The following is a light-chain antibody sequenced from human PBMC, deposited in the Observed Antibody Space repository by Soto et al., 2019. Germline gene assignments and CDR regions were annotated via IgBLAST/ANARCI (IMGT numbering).Light chain of an antibody. CDR1: QSVRSN. V-gene: IGKV3-15*01. CDR2: GAS. J-gene: IGKJ2*01. Sequence: EVVMTQSPATLSVSPGERATLSCRASQSVRSNLAWYQQKPGQAPRLLIYGASTRATGIPARISGSGSGTEFTLTISSLQSEDFAVYYCQQYNNWPPYTFGQGTKLEIK. CDR3: QQYNNWPPYT.